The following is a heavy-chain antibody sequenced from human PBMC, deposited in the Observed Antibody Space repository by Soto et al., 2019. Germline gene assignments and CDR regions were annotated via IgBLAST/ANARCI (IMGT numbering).Heavy chain of an antibody. V-gene: IGHV1-18*01. CDR1: GYAFTTYG. CDR3: ARGRDGDY. CDR2: ISAHSGNT. Sequence: QVHLVQSGAEVKKPGASVKVSCKGSGYAFTTYGITWVRQAPGQGLEWMGWISAHSGNTNYAQKLQGRVTVTIDTSTSTAYMELRSLRSDDTAVYDCARGRDGDYWGQGALVTVSS. D-gene: IGHD6-6*01. J-gene: IGHJ4*02.